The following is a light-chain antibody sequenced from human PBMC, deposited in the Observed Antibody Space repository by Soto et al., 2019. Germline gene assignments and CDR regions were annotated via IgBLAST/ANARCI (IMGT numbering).Light chain of an antibody. CDR3: QSYDSSLSGSGV. J-gene: IGLJ2*01. CDR1: SSNIGAGYD. V-gene: IGLV1-40*01. CDR2: GNS. Sequence: QSVLTQPPSVSGAPGQRVTISCTGSSSNIGAGYDVHWYQQLPGTAPKLLIYGNSNRPSGVPDRFSGSKSGTSASLAITGLQAEDEADCYCQSYDSSLSGSGVFGGGTKLT.